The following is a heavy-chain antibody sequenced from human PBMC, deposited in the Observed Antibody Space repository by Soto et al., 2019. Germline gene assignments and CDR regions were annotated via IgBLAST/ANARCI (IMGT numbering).Heavy chain of an antibody. CDR1: GFTFSNAW. D-gene: IGHD3-22*01. CDR3: TTDTKVVVADFDY. J-gene: IGHJ4*02. V-gene: IGHV3-15*01. Sequence: GGSLRLSCAASGFTFSNAWMSWVRQAPGKGLEWVGRIKSKTDGGTTDYAAPVKGRFTISRDDSKNTLYLQMNSLKTEDTAVYYCTTDTKVVVADFDYWGQGTLVTAPQ. CDR2: IKSKTDGGTT.